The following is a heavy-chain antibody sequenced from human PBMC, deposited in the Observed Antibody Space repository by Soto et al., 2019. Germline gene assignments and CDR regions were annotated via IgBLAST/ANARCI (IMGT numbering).Heavy chain of an antibody. V-gene: IGHV3-33*01. CDR2: IWYDGSNK. CDR1: GFTFSSYG. CDR3: ARGDYYDSSGPFSDAFDV. D-gene: IGHD3-22*01. J-gene: IGHJ3*01. Sequence: PGGSLRLSCAAAGFTFSSYGMHWVRQAPGKGLEWVAVIWYDGSNKYYADSVKGLFTISRDNSKNTLYLQMNSLRVEDTAVYYCARGDYYDSSGPFSDAFDVWGQGTMVTVSS.